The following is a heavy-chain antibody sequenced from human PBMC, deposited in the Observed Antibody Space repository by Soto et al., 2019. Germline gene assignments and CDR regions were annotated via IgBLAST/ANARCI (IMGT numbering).Heavy chain of an antibody. CDR1: GGSISSGDYY. V-gene: IGHV4-30-4*01. CDR2: IYYSGST. D-gene: IGHD2-15*01. Sequence: QVQLQESGPGLVKPSQTLSLTCTVSGGSISSGDYYWSWIRQPPGKGLEWIGYIYYSGSTYYNPSLKSRVTISVDTSKNQFSLKLSSVTAADTAVYYCARVADCSGGRGYFSVDYWGQGTLVTVSS. J-gene: IGHJ4*02. CDR3: ARVADCSGGRGYFSVDY.